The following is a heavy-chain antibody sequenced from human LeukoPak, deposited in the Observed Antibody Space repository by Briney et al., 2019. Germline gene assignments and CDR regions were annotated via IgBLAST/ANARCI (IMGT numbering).Heavy chain of an antibody. CDR2: ISGSGGST. CDR3: AKDWDSSSWYYYFDH. D-gene: IGHD6-13*01. J-gene: IGHJ4*02. CDR1: GFTFSSYS. Sequence: GGSLRLSGAASGFTFSSYSMNWVRQAPGKGLEWVSAISGSGGSTCYADSVKGRFTISRDNSKNTLYLQMNSLRAEDTAVYYCAKDWDSSSWYYYFDHWGQGTLVTVSS. V-gene: IGHV3-23*01.